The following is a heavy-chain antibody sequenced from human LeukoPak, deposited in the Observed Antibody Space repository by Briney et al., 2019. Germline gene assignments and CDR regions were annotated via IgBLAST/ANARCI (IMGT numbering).Heavy chain of an antibody. D-gene: IGHD7-27*01. Sequence: LSLTCTVSGGSISSGGYYWSWIRQHPGKGLEWIGYIYYSGSTYYNPSLKSRVTISVHTSKNQFSLKLSSVTAADTAVYYCARDGEDSMDVWGKGTTVTVSS. CDR1: GGSISSGGYY. J-gene: IGHJ6*03. CDR3: ARDGEDSMDV. CDR2: IYYSGST. V-gene: IGHV4-31*03.